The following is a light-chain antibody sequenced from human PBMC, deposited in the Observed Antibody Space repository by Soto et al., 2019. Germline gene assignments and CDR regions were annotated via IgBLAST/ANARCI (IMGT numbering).Light chain of an antibody. J-gene: IGLJ1*01. CDR1: SSNIETNYD. Sequence: QSVLTQPPSVSGAPGQRVAISCTGSSSNIETNYDVHWYHHLPGTAPKLLIYGTNNRPSGVSNRFSGSKSGSTASLTISGLQAEDEADYYCSAYTTSIALYVFGAGTKLTVL. CDR2: GTN. CDR3: SAYTTSIALYV. V-gene: IGLV1-40*01.